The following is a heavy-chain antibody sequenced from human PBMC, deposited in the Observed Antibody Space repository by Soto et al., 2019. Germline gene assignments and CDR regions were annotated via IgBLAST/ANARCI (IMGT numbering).Heavy chain of an antibody. CDR3: ARGYCTATICDPWFDP. D-gene: IGHD2-8*02. CDR1: GYSFTRHW. V-gene: IGHV5-10-1*04. J-gene: IGHJ5*02. Sequence: GEPLKISCKGSGYSFTRHWISWVSQVPGSGLEWVGKYDPVASSGNYSPSFQGQVTISVDKSITTAYLQWSSLKASDTAMYYCARGYCTATICDPWFDPWGQGTLVTVSS. CDR2: YDPVASSG.